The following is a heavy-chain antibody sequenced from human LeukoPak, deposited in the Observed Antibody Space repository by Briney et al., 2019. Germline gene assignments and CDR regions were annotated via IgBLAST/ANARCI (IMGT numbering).Heavy chain of an antibody. CDR1: GFTVSSSY. CDR3: ARGSTYYDSSGQVPFDY. J-gene: IGHJ4*02. D-gene: IGHD3-22*01. CDR2: IYSGGNT. V-gene: IGHV3-53*01. Sequence: GGSLRLSCAASGFTVSSSYVSWVRQAPGKGLEWISLIYSGGNTYYADSVKGRFTISRDNSKNTLFLQMNSLRAEDTAVYYCARGSTYYDSSGQVPFDYWGQGTLVTVSS.